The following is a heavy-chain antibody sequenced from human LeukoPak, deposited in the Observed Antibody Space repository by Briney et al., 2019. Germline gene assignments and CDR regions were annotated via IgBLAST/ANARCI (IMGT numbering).Heavy chain of an antibody. CDR3: ARHSGSYPFDY. Sequence: PSETLSLTCTVSGGSISSSSYYWGWIRQPPGKGLEWIGSIYYSGSTYYNPSLKSRVTISVDTSKNQFSLKLSSVTAADTAVYYCARHSGSYPFDYWGQGTLVTVPS. V-gene: IGHV4-39*01. J-gene: IGHJ4*02. CDR2: IYYSGST. CDR1: GGSISSSSYY. D-gene: IGHD1-26*01.